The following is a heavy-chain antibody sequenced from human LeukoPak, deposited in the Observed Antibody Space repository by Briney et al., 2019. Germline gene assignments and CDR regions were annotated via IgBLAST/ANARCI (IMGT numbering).Heavy chain of an antibody. CDR2: IYYSGST. J-gene: IGHJ4*02. D-gene: IGHD3-22*01. CDR1: GGSISSYY. Sequence: SETLSLTCTVSGGSISSYYWSWIRQPPGKGLEWIGYIYYSGSTNYNPSLKSRVTISVDTSKNQFSLKLSSVTAADTAVYYCARFDSSGYSIPQAFDYWGQGTLVTVSS. CDR3: ARFDSSGYSIPQAFDY. V-gene: IGHV4-59*01.